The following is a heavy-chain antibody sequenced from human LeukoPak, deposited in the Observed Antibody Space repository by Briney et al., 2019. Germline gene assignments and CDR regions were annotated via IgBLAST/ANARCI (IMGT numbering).Heavy chain of an antibody. Sequence: SETLSLTCTVSGGSISSYYWSWIRQPPGKGLEWIGYIYYSGSTNYNPSLKSRVTISVDTSKNQFSLKLSSVTAADTAVYYCARFSSSWYLFDFWGQGTLVTVSS. CDR1: GGSISSYY. J-gene: IGHJ4*02. CDR3: ARFSSSWYLFDF. CDR2: IYYSGST. D-gene: IGHD6-13*01. V-gene: IGHV4-59*01.